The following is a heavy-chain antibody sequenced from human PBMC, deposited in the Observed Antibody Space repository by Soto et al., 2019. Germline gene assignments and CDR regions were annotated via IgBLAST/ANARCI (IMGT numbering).Heavy chain of an antibody. V-gene: IGHV5-51*01. J-gene: IGHJ6*02. CDR1: GYSFTSYW. D-gene: IGHD3-22*01. CDR3: ARDAYDSSGYYLGYYGMDV. Sequence: PGESLKISCKGSGYSFTSYWIGWVRQMPGKGLEWMGIIYPGDSDTRYSPSFQGQVTISADKSISTAYLQWSSLKASDTAMYYCARDAYDSSGYYLGYYGMDVWGQGTTVTVSS. CDR2: IYPGDSDT.